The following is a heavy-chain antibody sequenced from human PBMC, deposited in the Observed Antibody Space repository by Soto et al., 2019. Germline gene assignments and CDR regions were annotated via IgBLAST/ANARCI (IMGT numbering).Heavy chain of an antibody. V-gene: IGHV1-69*13. CDR1: GCTFSSYA. CDR3: ASRFGWRRGFDAFDI. D-gene: IGHD3-10*01. CDR2: IIPIFGTA. Sequence: SVKVSCTASGCTFSSYAISWVRHAPGQGLEWMGGIIPIFGTANYAQKFQGRVTITADESTSTAYMELISLRSEDTAVYYCASRFGWRRGFDAFDIWGQGTMVTVSS. J-gene: IGHJ3*02.